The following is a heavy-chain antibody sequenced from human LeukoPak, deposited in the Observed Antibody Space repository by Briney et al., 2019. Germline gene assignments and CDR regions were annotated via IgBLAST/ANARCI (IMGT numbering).Heavy chain of an antibody. V-gene: IGHV4-34*01. CDR2: INQSGST. J-gene: IGHJ5*02. D-gene: IGHD2-15*01. Sequence: SWLRQPPGKGLEWIGEINQSGSTNYNPSLKSRVTISVDTSKNQFSLKLSSVTAADTAVYYCARGYIVVVVAAIDNWFDPWGQGTLVTVSS. CDR3: ARGYIVVVVAAIDNWFDP.